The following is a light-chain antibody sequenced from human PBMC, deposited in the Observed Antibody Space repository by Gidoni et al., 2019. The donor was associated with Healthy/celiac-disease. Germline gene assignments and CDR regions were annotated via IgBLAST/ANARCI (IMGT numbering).Light chain of an antibody. V-gene: IGKV3-11*01. CDR1: QSVSSY. J-gene: IGKJ1*01. CDR3: QHLSNWWT. CDR2: DAS. Sequence: EIVLTQSPATLSLSPGARATLSCRASQSVSSYLAWYQQKPDQAHRLLIYDASNRATGLPGRFSGSGSGTDFTLTISGLEPEDFAVYYCQHLSNWWTFGQGTKVEIK.